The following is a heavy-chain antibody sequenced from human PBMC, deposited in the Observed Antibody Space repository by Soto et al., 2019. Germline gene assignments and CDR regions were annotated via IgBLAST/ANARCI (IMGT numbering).Heavy chain of an antibody. CDR2: FDPEDGET. V-gene: IGHV1-24*01. D-gene: IGHD2-15*01. CDR1: GYTLTELS. CDR3: CVVVAPGDAFDI. Sequence: GASVKVSCKVSGYTLTELSMHWVRQAPGKGLEWMGGFDPEDGETIYAQKFQGRVTMTEDTSTDTAYMELSSLRSEDTAVYYCCVVVAPGDAFDIWGQGTMVTVSS. J-gene: IGHJ3*02.